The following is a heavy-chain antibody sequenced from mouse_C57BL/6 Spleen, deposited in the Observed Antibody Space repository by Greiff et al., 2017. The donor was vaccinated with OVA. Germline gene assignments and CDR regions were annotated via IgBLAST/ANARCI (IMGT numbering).Heavy chain of an antibody. V-gene: IGHV1-53*01. J-gene: IGHJ4*01. Sequence: QVQLQQPGTELVKPGASVKLSCKASGYTFTSYCMHWVKQRPGQGLEWIGNINPSNGGTNYNEKFKGKATLTVDKSSSTAYMQLSSLTSEDSAVYYCARSRSYPRAMDYWGQGTSVTVSS. D-gene: IGHD6-5*01. CDR2: INPSNGGT. CDR1: GYTFTSYC. CDR3: ARSRSYPRAMDY.